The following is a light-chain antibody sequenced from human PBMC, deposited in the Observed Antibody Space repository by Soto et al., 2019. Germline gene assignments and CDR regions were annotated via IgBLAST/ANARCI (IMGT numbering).Light chain of an antibody. Sequence: QSALTQPASVSGSPGQSITISCTGTSSDVGAYNYVSWYQQHPGKAPKLMIFEVTNRPSGISTRFSGSKSGYTASLTISGLQPEDEADYYCSSYTSASTFLVFGGGTKLTVL. V-gene: IGLV2-14*01. J-gene: IGLJ2*01. CDR2: EVT. CDR1: SSDVGAYNY. CDR3: SSYTSASTFLV.